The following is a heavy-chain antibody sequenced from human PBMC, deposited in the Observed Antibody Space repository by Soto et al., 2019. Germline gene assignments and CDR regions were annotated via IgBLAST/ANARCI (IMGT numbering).Heavy chain of an antibody. CDR2: ISGSGGTT. J-gene: IGHJ6*03. Sequence: GGSLRLSCAASGFMFSNYAMTWVRQAPGKGLEWVSGISGSGGTTFYAGSVKGRFPISRDNSKNTLYLQMNSLRAEDTAVYYCALRYCSRTTCPPLNSYFYMDVWGKGTTVTVSS. CDR3: ALRYCSRTTCPPLNSYFYMDV. V-gene: IGHV3-23*01. D-gene: IGHD2-2*01. CDR1: GFMFSNYA.